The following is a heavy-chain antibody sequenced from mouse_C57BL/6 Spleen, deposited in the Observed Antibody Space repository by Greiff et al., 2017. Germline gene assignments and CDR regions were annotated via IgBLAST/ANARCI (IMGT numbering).Heavy chain of an antibody. Sequence: QVHVKQPGAELVKPGASVKLSCKASGYTFTSYWMQWVKQRPGQGLEWIGEIDPSDSYTNCNQKFKGKATLTVDTSSSTAYMQLSSLTSEDSAVYYCARRTTVVAHDAMDYWGQGTTLTVSS. D-gene: IGHD1-1*01. CDR3: ARRTTVVAHDAMDY. CDR1: GYTFTSYW. V-gene: IGHV1-50*01. J-gene: IGHJ4*01. CDR2: IDPSDSYT.